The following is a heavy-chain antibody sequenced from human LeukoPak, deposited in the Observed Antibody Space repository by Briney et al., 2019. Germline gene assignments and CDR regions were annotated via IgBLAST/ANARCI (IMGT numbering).Heavy chain of an antibody. CDR2: INHSGST. V-gene: IGHV4-34*01. D-gene: IGHD3-10*01. CDR3: ARGRGRGRLGFDP. J-gene: IGHJ5*02. Sequence: SETLSLTCAVYGGSFSGYYWSWIRQPPGKGLEWIGEINHSGSTNYNPSLKSRVTISVDTSKNQFSLKLSSVTAADTAVYYCARGRGRGRLGFDPWGQGTLVTVSS. CDR1: GGSFSGYY.